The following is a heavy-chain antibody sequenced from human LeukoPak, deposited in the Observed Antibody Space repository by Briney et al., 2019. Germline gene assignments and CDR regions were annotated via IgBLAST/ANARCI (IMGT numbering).Heavy chain of an antibody. Sequence: ASVKVSCKASGYTFTSYAMNWVRQAPGQGLEWMGWINPNSGGTNYAQKFQGRVTMTRDTSISTAYMELSRLRSDDTAVYYCATVSYSSGWYEFDPWGQGTLVTVSS. D-gene: IGHD6-19*01. CDR3: ATVSYSSGWYEFDP. CDR1: GYTFTSYA. CDR2: INPNSGGT. J-gene: IGHJ5*02. V-gene: IGHV1-2*02.